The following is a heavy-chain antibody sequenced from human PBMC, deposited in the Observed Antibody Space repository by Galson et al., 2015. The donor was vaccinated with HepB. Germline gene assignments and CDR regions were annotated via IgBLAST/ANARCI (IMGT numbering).Heavy chain of an antibody. D-gene: IGHD6-19*01. V-gene: IGHV3-15*01. Sequence: SLRLSCAASGFTFSNAWMSWVRQAPGKGLEWVGRIKSKTDGGTTDYAAPVKGRFTIPRDDSKNTLYLQMNSLKTEDTAVYYCTTETPVAGITYYFDYWGQGTLVTVSS. CDR1: GFTFSNAW. J-gene: IGHJ4*02. CDR3: TTETPVAGITYYFDY. CDR2: IKSKTDGGTT.